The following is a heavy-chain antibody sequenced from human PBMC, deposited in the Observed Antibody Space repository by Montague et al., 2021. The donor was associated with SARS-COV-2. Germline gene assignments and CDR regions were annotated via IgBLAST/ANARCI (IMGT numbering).Heavy chain of an antibody. CDR3: ARGAPGY. CDR2: INHCGST. D-gene: IGHD1-1*01. V-gene: IGHV4-34*01. J-gene: IGHJ4*02. CDR1: GGSFSDYH. Sequence: SETLSLTCAVYGGSFSDYHWTWIRQSPGEGLEWIGQINHCGSTEYNPSLKSRVTISIDTSKKQFSLKLTSVTAADTAVYYCARGAPGYWGQGTLVTVSS.